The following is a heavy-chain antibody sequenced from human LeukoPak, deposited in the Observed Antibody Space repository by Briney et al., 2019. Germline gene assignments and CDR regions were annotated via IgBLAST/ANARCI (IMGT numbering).Heavy chain of an antibody. CDR2: IFWDDDK. V-gene: IGHV2-5*02. CDR1: GFSLSTSGVA. J-gene: IGHJ4*02. Sequence: SGPTLVNPTQTLTLTCTFSGFSLSTSGVAVGWIRQPPGKALEWLALIFWDDDKRYSPSLKSRLTITKDTSKNQVVLTMTNMDPVDTATYYCARGYYERGSTKFDYWGQGALVTVSS. D-gene: IGHD3-22*01. CDR3: ARGYYERGSTKFDY.